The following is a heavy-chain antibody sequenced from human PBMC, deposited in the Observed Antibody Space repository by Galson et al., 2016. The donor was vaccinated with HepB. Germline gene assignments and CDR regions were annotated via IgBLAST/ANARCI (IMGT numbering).Heavy chain of an antibody. V-gene: IGHV3-30*03. CDR1: GFTFSNCG. J-gene: IGHJ4*02. CDR3: ARRHEYCPPVGCSVDY. Sequence: SLRLSCAAPGFTFSNCGMHWVRQAPGKGLEWVAADSMDGRRKFYADSVKGRFTISRDNSNSMLFLQMSSLRADDTAVYYCARRHEYCPPVGCSVDYWGQGTLVSVSS. D-gene: IGHD2/OR15-2a*01. CDR2: DSMDGRRK.